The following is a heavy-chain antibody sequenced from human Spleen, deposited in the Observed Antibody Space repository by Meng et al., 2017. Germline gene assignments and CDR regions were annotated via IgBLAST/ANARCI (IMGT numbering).Heavy chain of an antibody. J-gene: IGHJ4*02. CDR3: TSIGISGSYYH. D-gene: IGHD1-26*01. CDR1: GFTFSGSA. Sequence: GESLKISCAASGFTFSGSAMHWVRQASGKGLEWVGRIRSKANSYATAYAASVKGRFTISRDDSKNTAYLQMNSLKTEDTAVYYCTSIGISGSYYHWGQGTLVTVSS. V-gene: IGHV3-73*01. CDR2: IRSKANSYAT.